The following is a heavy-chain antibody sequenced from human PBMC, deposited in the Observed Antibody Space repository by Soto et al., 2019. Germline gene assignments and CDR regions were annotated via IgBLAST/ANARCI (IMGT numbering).Heavy chain of an antibody. CDR1: GGSISSYY. V-gene: IGHV4-59*01. J-gene: IGHJ3*02. CDR2: IYYSGST. CDR3: ARVGGVVPAADDAFDI. Sequence: PSETLSITCAVSGGSISSYYWSWIRQPPGKGLEWIGYIYYSGSTNYNPSLKSRVTISVDTSKNQFSLKLSSVTAADTAVYYCARVGGVVPAADDAFDIWGQGTMVTVSS. D-gene: IGHD2-2*01.